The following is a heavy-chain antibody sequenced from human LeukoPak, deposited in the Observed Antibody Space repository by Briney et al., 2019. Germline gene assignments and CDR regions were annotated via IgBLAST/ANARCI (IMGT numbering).Heavy chain of an antibody. CDR2: VSGSGSHT. V-gene: IGHV3-23*01. Sequence: GGSLRLSCAASGFTFSSYAMSWVRQAPGKGLEWVSSVSGSGSHTYYADSVKGRFTISGDNSKNTLYPQMDSLRAEDAAVYYCAKDERGYDCYFDYWGQGALVTVSS. CDR1: GFTFSSYA. D-gene: IGHD5-12*01. CDR3: AKDERGYDCYFDY. J-gene: IGHJ4*02.